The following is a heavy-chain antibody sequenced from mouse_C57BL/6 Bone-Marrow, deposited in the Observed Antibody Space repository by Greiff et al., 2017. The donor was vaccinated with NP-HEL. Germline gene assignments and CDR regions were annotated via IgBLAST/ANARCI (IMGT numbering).Heavy chain of an antibody. Sequence: QVQLKQPGAELVKPGASVKMSCKASGYTFTSYWITWVKQRPGQGLEWIGDIYPGSGSTNYNEKFKSKATLTVDTSSSTAYMQLSSLTSEDSAVYYCARLRIYYGNYEAPYWGQGTLVTVSA. D-gene: IGHD2-1*01. CDR1: GYTFTSYW. V-gene: IGHV1-55*01. CDR2: IYPGSGST. J-gene: IGHJ3*01. CDR3: ARLRIYYGNYEAPY.